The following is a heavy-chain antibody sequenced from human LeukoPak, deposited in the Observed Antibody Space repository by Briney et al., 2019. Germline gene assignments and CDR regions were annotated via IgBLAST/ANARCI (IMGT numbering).Heavy chain of an antibody. D-gene: IGHD3-22*01. CDR3: AKDRHGYYQPVDY. CDR2: VSGSGSNT. CDR1: GFAFSSHA. V-gene: IGHV3-23*01. Sequence: GGSLRLSCAASGFAFSSHAMNWVRQAPGKGLEWVSSVSGSGSNTYYTDSVKGWFTISRDNSKNTLYLQMNSLTAEDTALYYCAKDRHGYYQPVDYWGQGTLVTVSS. J-gene: IGHJ4*02.